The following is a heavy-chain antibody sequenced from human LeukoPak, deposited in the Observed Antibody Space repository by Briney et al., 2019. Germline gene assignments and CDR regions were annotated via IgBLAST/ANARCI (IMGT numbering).Heavy chain of an antibody. CDR3: AAMRYGRDYYYGMDV. D-gene: IGHD1-14*01. CDR2: ISHSGST. CDR1: GGSINSYY. V-gene: IGHV4-59*01. Sequence: SESLSLTCSVPGGSINSYYWSWIRQPPGKGLEWIGYISHSGSTDSNPSLKSRVTISLDTSKNQFSLKLTSVTAADTAVYYCAAMRYGRDYYYGMDVWGQGTTVTVSS. J-gene: IGHJ6*02.